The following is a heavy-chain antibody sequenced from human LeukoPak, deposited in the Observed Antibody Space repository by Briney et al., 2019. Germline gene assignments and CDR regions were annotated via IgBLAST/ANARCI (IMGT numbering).Heavy chain of an antibody. D-gene: IGHD3-22*01. CDR3: ARGATYYYDTSGHDY. J-gene: IGHJ4*02. V-gene: IGHV4-30-4*08. CDR1: GGSISSGDYY. Sequence: SETLPLTCTVSGGSISSGDYYWSWIRQPPGKGLEWIGYIYYSGSTQYNSSLKSRVTISVDTSKNQFSLQLSSVTAADTAVYYCARGATYYYDTSGHDYWGQGTLVTVSS. CDR2: IYYSGST.